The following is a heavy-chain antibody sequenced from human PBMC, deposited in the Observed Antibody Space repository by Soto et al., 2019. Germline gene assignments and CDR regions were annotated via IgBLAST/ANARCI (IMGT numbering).Heavy chain of an antibody. Sequence: SETLSLTCTVSGGSISSGGYYWSWIRQHPGKGLEWIGYIYYSGSTYYNPSLKSRVTISVDTSKNQFSLKLSSVTAADTAVYYCARDHHSSTGGMDVWGQGTTVTVSS. D-gene: IGHD6-13*01. CDR1: GGSISSGGYY. J-gene: IGHJ6*02. CDR3: ARDHHSSTGGMDV. V-gene: IGHV4-31*03. CDR2: IYYSGST.